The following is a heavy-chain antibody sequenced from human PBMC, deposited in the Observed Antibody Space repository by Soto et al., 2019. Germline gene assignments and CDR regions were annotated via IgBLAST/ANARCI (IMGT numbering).Heavy chain of an antibody. CDR3: ARRLLWFGESSGYGMDV. CDR2: IIPIFGTA. V-gene: IGHV1-69*13. D-gene: IGHD3-10*01. CDR1: GGTFSSYA. J-gene: IGHJ6*02. Sequence: SVKVSCKASGGTFSSYAISWVRQAPGQGLEWMGGIIPIFGTANYAQKFQGRVTITADESTSTAYMELSSLRSEDTAVYYCARRLLWFGESSGYGMDVWGQGTTVTVSS.